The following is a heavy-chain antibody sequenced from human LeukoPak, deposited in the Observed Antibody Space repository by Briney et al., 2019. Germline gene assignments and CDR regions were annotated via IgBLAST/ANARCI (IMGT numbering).Heavy chain of an antibody. CDR3: ARNYGDYGVNIYYYYYYMDV. V-gene: IGHV3-48*01. Sequence: TGGSLRLSCAASGFTFSSYSMNWVRQAPGKGLEWVSYISSSSSTIYYADSVKGRFTISRDNAKNSLYLQMNSLRAEDTAVYYCARNYGDYGVNIYYYYYYMDVWGKGTTVTVSS. CDR1: GFTFSSYS. CDR2: ISSSSSTI. J-gene: IGHJ6*03. D-gene: IGHD4-17*01.